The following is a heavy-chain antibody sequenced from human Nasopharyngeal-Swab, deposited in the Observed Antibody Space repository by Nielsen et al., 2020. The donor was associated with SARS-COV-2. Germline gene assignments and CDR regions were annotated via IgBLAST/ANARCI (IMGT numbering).Heavy chain of an antibody. D-gene: IGHD3-22*01. CDR2: LSGIDGST. J-gene: IGHJ4*02. Sequence: GESLKISCAASGFSFSSYDMSWVRQAPGKGLEWVSGLSGIDGSTYYADSVKGRFTISRDSSKNTLYLQMSSLRAEDTAVYYCAKGRYYYDTSGHLLFDYWGQGTLVTVSS. V-gene: IGHV3-23*01. CDR3: AKGRYYYDTSGHLLFDY. CDR1: GFSFSSYD.